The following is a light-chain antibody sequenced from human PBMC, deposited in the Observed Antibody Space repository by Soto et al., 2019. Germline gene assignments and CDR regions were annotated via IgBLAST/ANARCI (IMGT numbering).Light chain of an antibody. V-gene: IGLV2-23*03. J-gene: IGLJ2*01. Sequence: QSALTQPASVSGSPGQSITISCTGTSSDVGSYTLVSWYQQHPGKAPKLMIYEGTKRPSGVSNRFSGSKSGNTASLTISGLQAEDEAEYYCCLYAGTTTFVFGGGTKLTVL. CDR2: EGT. CDR3: CLYAGTTTFV. CDR1: SSDVGSYTL.